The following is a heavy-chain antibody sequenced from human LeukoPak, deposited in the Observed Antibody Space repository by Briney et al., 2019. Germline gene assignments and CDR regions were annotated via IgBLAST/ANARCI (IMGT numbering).Heavy chain of an antibody. V-gene: IGHV2-5*02. CDR3: AHLYFYNSGGYSGAFDY. D-gene: IGHD3-22*01. CDR1: GFSLTTNGVG. J-gene: IGHJ4*02. CDR2: IYWDDEK. Sequence: SGPTLVKPTQTLTLTCTFSGFSLTTNGVGEGLIRQPPGKALEGLALIYWDDEKRYSLSLMTRLTITKDTSKSQVVLTLTNMDPVDTATYYCAHLYFYNSGGYSGAFDYWGQGTLVTVSS.